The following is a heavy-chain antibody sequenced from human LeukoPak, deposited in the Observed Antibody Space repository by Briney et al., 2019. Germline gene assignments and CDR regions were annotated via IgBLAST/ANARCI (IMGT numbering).Heavy chain of an antibody. CDR1: GGSISSGDYY. Sequence: SETLSLTCTVSGGSISSGDYYWSWIRQPPGKGLECIGYIYYSGSTYYNPSLKSRVTISVDTSKNQFSLKLSSVTAADTAVYYCARLPRGYSYGPRAYYFDYWGQGTLVTVSS. CDR3: ARLPRGYSYGPRAYYFDY. V-gene: IGHV4-30-4*08. J-gene: IGHJ4*02. D-gene: IGHD5-18*01. CDR2: IYYSGST.